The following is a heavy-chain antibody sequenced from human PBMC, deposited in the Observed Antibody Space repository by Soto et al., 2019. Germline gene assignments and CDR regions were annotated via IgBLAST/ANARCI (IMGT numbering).Heavy chain of an antibody. J-gene: IGHJ4*02. D-gene: IGHD2-15*01. V-gene: IGHV4-39*07. CDR2: IYYSGST. CDR1: GGSISSSSYY. Sequence: SETLSLTCTVSGGSISSSSYYWGWIRQPPGKGLEWIGSIYYSGSTYYNPSLKSRVTISVDTSKNQFSLKLSSVTAADTAVYYCARGSTVAATLFDYWGQGTLVTVSS. CDR3: ARGSTVAATLFDY.